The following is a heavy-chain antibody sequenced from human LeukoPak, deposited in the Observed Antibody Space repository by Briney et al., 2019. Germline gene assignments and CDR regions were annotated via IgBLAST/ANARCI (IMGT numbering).Heavy chain of an antibody. CDR2: IYYSGST. CDR3: ARTPGYSYGD. Sequence: TSETLSLTCTVSGASISSYYWSWIRQPPGKGLEWIGYIYYSGSTNYNPSLKSRVTISVDTSKNQFSLKLSSVTAADTAVYYCARTPGYSYGDWGQGTLVTVSS. J-gene: IGHJ4*02. D-gene: IGHD5-18*01. V-gene: IGHV4-59*01. CDR1: GASISSYY.